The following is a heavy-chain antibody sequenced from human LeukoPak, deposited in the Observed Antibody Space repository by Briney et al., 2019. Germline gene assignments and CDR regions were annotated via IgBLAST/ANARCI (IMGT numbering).Heavy chain of an antibody. Sequence: SETLSLTCTVSGGSISSYYWSWIRQPAGKGLDWIGRIYTSGSTNYNPSLKSRVTMSVDTSKNQSSLKLSSVTAADTAVYYCAREGSYYDILTGYYYGYFDYWGQGTLVTVSS. CDR1: GGSISSYY. CDR2: IYTSGST. D-gene: IGHD3-9*01. CDR3: AREGSYYDILTGYYYGYFDY. J-gene: IGHJ4*02. V-gene: IGHV4-4*07.